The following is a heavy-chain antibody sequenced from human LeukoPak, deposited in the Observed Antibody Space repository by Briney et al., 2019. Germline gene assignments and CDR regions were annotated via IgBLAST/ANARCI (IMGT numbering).Heavy chain of an antibody. V-gene: IGHV4-4*08. CDR1: GGSISGYY. CDR3: ARSHYYDSSGNYGLNWFDP. Sequence: SETLSLTCTVSGGSISGYYWSCIRQPPGKGLEWIGYIYSSGSTYYNPSLKSRVTISVDTSKNHFSLELFSVTAADTAVYYCARSHYYDSSGNYGLNWFDPWGQGLLVTVSS. CDR2: IYSSGST. J-gene: IGHJ5*02. D-gene: IGHD3-22*01.